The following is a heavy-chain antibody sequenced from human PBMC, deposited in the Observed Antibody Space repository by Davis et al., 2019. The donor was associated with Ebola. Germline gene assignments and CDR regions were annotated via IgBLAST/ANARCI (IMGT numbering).Heavy chain of an antibody. D-gene: IGHD1-26*01. CDR3: AVATLMTSDY. Sequence: LKISCVASGFTFSDYYMSWIRQAPGKGLEWVSYIGSSGSTISYADSVKGRFTISRDNAKNSLYLQMNSLRAEDTAVYYCAVATLMTSDYWGQGTLVTVSS. CDR2: IGSSGSTI. V-gene: IGHV3-11*01. J-gene: IGHJ4*02. CDR1: GFTFSDYY.